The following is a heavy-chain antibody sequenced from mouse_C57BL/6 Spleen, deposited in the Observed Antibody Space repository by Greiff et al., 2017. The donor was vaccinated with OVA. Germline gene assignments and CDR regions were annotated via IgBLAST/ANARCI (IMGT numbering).Heavy chain of an antibody. CDR2: IYPGDGDT. D-gene: IGHD1-1*01. Sequence: QVQLKQSGPELVKPGASVKISCKASGYAFSSSWMNWVKQRPGKGLEWIGRIYPGDGDTNYNGKFKGKATLTADKSSSTAYMQLSSLTSEDSAVYFCARGVITTVVEAPFDYWGQGTTLTVSS. CDR3: ARGVITTVVEAPFDY. CDR1: GYAFSSSW. V-gene: IGHV1-82*01. J-gene: IGHJ2*01.